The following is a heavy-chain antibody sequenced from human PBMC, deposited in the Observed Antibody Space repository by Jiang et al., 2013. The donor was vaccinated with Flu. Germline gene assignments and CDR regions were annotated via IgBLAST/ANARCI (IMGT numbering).Heavy chain of an antibody. V-gene: IGHV2-5*02. J-gene: IGHJ3*01. CDR2: LYWGDDE. CDR1: GFSLYNSGEG. Sequence: TFSGFSLYNSGEGVGWIRQPPAKALEWLALLYWGDDERYRPSLKTRLTITKGTSKNQVVLTMTNVDPADTATYYCAHRRGEWGAFDVWGQGTMVTVSS. D-gene: IGHD1-26*01. CDR3: AHRRGEWGAFDV.